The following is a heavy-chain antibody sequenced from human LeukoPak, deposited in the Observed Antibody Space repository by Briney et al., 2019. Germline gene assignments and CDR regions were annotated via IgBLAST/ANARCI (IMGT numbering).Heavy chain of an antibody. Sequence: GGSLRLSCAASGFTFSGSAMHRVRQASGKGLEWVGRIRSKANSYATAYAASVKGRFTISRDDSKNTAYLQMNSLKTEDTAVYYCTRRDSSSWYGGKYFDYWGQGTLVTVSS. D-gene: IGHD6-13*01. V-gene: IGHV3-73*01. J-gene: IGHJ4*02. CDR1: GFTFSGSA. CDR2: IRSKANSYAT. CDR3: TRRDSSSWYGGKYFDY.